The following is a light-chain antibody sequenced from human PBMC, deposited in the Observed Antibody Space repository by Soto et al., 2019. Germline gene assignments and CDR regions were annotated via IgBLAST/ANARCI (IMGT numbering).Light chain of an antibody. Sequence: EVVLTQSPATLSLSPGERATLSCRASQNINIFLAWYQQKPGQAPRLLFYDTSNRATGIPARFSGSGSGTDFTLTISSLEPEDFAVYYCQQRYNWPPLTFGGGTKVEIK. V-gene: IGKV3-11*01. CDR3: QQRYNWPPLT. CDR2: DTS. CDR1: QNINIF. J-gene: IGKJ4*01.